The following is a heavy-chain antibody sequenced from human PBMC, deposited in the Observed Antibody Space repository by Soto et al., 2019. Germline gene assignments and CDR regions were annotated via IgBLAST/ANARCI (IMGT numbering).Heavy chain of an antibody. V-gene: IGHV1-2*02. CDR2: INPNSGGT. CDR3: ARGYYYDSSGYYYWFDH. D-gene: IGHD3-22*01. Sequence: XSVKGSYKASVYTFTCYYMHWVRQAPGQGLEWMGWINPNSGGTNYEQKFQGRVTMTRDTSISTAYMELSRLRSDDTAVYYCARGYYYDSSGYYYWFDHWGQGTLVTVSS. J-gene: IGHJ5*02. CDR1: VYTFTCYY.